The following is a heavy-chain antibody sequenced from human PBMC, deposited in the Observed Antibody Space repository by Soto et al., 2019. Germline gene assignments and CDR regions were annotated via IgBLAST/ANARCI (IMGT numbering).Heavy chain of an antibody. CDR3: ARDSIFYPRPRNYYYYGMDV. CDR2: IYSGGST. V-gene: IGHV3-66*01. J-gene: IGHJ6*02. D-gene: IGHD1-1*01. Sequence: GGSLILSCAASGFTVGSNYMSWVRQAPGKGLEWVSVIYSGGSTYYADSVKGRFTISRDNSKNTLYLQMNSLRAEDTAVYYCARDSIFYPRPRNYYYYGMDVWGQGTTVTVSS. CDR1: GFTVGSNY.